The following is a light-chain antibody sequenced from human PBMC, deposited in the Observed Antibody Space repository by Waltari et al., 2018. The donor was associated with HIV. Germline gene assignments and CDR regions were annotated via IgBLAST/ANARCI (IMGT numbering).Light chain of an antibody. V-gene: IGLV3-19*01. CDR2: DKT. J-gene: IGLJ3*02. Sequence: SSELTQDPIVSVTLGQTVTLTCQRDCLRNYYSRWHQPKPGQAPIHCIYDKTTRPSGIPDRFSGSTSGNTASVTSTGSQAEDEADYCCAARDNNGKRVLFGGGTKLTVL. CDR3: AARDNNGKRVL. CDR1: CLRNYY.